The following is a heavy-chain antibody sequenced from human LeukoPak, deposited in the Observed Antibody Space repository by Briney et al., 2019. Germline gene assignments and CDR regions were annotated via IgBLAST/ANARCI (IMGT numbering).Heavy chain of an antibody. CDR1: GYTFTSYD. V-gene: IGHV1-8*01. CDR3: ARGVGYCSSTSCYDWFDP. Sequence: GASLKVSCKASGYTFTSYDINGVRQATGQGLEWMGWMNPNSGNTGYAQKFQGRVTMTRNTSISTAYMELSSLRSEDTAVYYCARGVGYCSSTSCYDWFDPWGQGTLVTVSS. J-gene: IGHJ5*02. D-gene: IGHD2-2*01. CDR2: MNPNSGNT.